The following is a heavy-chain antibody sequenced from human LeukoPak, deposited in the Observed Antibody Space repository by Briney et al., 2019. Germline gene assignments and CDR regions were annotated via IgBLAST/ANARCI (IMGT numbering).Heavy chain of an antibody. D-gene: IGHD3-22*01. J-gene: IGHJ4*02. CDR2: IHYSGST. CDR1: GGSISSYY. CDR3: ARDGSHYYDTV. Sequence: SETLSLSCTASGGSISSYYWSWLRQPPGKGLEWIGYIHYSGSTNYNPSLKRRATISVDRSKNQFSLKLSAVTAADTAVYYCARDGSHYYDTVWGQGTLVTVSS. V-gene: IGHV4-59*12.